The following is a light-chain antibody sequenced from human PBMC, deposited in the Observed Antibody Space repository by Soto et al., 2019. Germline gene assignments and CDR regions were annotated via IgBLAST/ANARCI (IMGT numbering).Light chain of an antibody. CDR2: GDT. J-gene: IGLJ2*01. V-gene: IGLV1-44*01. Sequence: QSVLTQPPSASGTPGQRVTISCSGSASSIGTNTVNWYRQLPGTAPKLLIYGDTQRPSGVPDRFSGSKSGTSASLAISGLQSEDEAEYYCAAWDGSLNNVLFGGGTKRTVL. CDR3: AAWDGSLNNVL. CDR1: ASSIGTNT.